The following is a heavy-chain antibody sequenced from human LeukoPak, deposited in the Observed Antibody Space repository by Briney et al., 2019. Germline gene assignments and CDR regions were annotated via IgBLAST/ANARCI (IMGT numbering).Heavy chain of an antibody. CDR2: INTDGSST. J-gene: IGHJ6*03. Sequence: GGSLRLSCAASGFTFSRYWMHWVRQAPGKGLVWVSRINTDGSSTSYADSVKGRFTISRDNAKNTLYLQMNSLRAEDTAVYYCARAGPPFYYMDVWGKGTTVTVSS. D-gene: IGHD3-10*01. V-gene: IGHV3-74*01. CDR3: ARAGPPFYYMDV. CDR1: GFTFSRYW.